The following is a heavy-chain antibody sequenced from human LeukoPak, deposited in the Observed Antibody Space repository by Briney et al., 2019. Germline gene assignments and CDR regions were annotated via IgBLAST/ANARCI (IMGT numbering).Heavy chain of an antibody. J-gene: IGHJ5*02. CDR1: GGSFSGYY. CDR3: ARGRDYYDSSGYYPLGPNWFDP. Sequence: SETLSLTCAVYGGSFSGYYWSWIRQPPGKGLEWIGEINHSGSTNYNPSLKSRVTISVDTSKNQFSLKLSSVTAADTAVYYCARGRDYYDSSGYYPLGPNWFDPWGQGTLVTVSS. CDR2: INHSGST. D-gene: IGHD3-22*01. V-gene: IGHV4-34*09.